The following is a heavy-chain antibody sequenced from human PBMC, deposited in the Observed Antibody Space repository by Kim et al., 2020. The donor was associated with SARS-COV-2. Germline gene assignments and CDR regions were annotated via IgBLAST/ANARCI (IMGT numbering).Heavy chain of an antibody. Sequence: NYEPKFKGRVTITADESTSTAYMELSSLRSEDTAVYYCARGTGDGYNPDYWGQGTLVTVSS. V-gene: IGHV1-69*01. J-gene: IGHJ4*02. D-gene: IGHD5-12*01. CDR3: ARGTGDGYNPDY.